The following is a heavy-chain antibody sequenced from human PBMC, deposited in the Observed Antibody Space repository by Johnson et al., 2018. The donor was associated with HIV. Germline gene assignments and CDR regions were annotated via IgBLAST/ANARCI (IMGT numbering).Heavy chain of an antibody. CDR2: IRYDGNNE. J-gene: IGHJ3*02. CDR3: AKSSYYYDRRGLGAFDI. Sequence: QVQLVESGGGVVQPGGSLRLSCAASGVTFSSYGMHWVRQAPGKGLEWVALIRYDGNNEYYPASVKCRFTISSDNSKNTLYLQMNSLRAEDTAVYYCAKSSYYYDRRGLGAFDIWGQGTMVTVSS. D-gene: IGHD3-22*01. V-gene: IGHV3-30*02. CDR1: GVTFSSYG.